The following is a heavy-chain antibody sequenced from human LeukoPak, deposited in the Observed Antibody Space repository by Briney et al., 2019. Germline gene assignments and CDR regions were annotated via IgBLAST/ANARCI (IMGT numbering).Heavy chain of an antibody. D-gene: IGHD2-2*01. Sequence: PGGSLRLSCAASGFTFSRYEMNWVRQAPGKGLEWVSYISSSGSTIYYADSVKGRFTISRDNAKNSLYLQMNSLRAEDTAVYYCARVWVVVPAASSRHFDYWGQGTLVTVSS. CDR1: GFTFSRYE. J-gene: IGHJ4*02. CDR2: ISSSGSTI. V-gene: IGHV3-48*03. CDR3: ARVWVVVPAASSRHFDY.